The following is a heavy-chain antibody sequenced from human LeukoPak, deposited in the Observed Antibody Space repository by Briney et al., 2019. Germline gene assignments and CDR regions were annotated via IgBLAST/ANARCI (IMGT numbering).Heavy chain of an antibody. D-gene: IGHD6-13*01. Sequence: GGSLRLSCAASGFTFSSYSMNWVRQAPGKGLEWVSSISSSSSYIYYADSVKGRFTISRDNAKNSLYLQMNSLRAEDTAVYYCARGNSSSWYCDYRGQGTLVTVSS. CDR1: GFTFSSYS. J-gene: IGHJ4*02. CDR2: ISSSSSYI. V-gene: IGHV3-21*01. CDR3: ARGNSSSWYCDY.